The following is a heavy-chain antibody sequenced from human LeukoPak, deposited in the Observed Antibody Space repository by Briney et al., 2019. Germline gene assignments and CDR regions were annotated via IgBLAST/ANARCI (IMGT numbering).Heavy chain of an antibody. V-gene: IGHV4-61*02. D-gene: IGHD3-10*01. Sequence: PSQTLSLTCTVSGGSISSISYYWSWIRQPAGKGLEWIGRIYTSGSTNYSPSLKSRVTISVGTSKNQFSLRLSSVTAADTAVYYCARGGYYGSGSHYYYYMDVWGKGTTVTISS. CDR2: IYTSGST. J-gene: IGHJ6*03. CDR3: ARGGYYGSGSHYYYYMDV. CDR1: GGSISSISYY.